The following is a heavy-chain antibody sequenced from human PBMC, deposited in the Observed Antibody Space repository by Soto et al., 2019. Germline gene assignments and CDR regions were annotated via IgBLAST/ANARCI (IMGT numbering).Heavy chain of an antibody. CDR2: ISTSGGST. Sequence: EVQLLESGGGLVQPGGSLRLSCAASGFTFSSYVMSWVRQAPGKGLEWVSSISTSGGSTYYADSVKGRFTISRDNSNNTLYLQMNSLRAEYTAVYYCSLSDRYYGMDVWVLGTTVTVSS. CDR1: GFTFSSYV. J-gene: IGHJ6*02. V-gene: IGHV3-23*01. CDR3: SLSDRYYGMDV.